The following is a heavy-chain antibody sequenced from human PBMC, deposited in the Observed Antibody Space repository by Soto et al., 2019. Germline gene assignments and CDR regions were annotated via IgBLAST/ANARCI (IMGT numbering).Heavy chain of an antibody. V-gene: IGHV4-34*01. CDR1: GGSFSGYY. CDR2: INHSGST. Sequence: PSETLSLTCAAYGGSFSGYYWSWIRQPPGKGLEWIGEINHSGSTNYNPSLKSRVTISVDTSKNQFSLKLSSVTAADTAVYYCARGVITMVRGVIPSTYYYGMDVWGQGTTVT. J-gene: IGHJ6*02. CDR3: ARGVITMVRGVIPSTYYYGMDV. D-gene: IGHD3-10*01.